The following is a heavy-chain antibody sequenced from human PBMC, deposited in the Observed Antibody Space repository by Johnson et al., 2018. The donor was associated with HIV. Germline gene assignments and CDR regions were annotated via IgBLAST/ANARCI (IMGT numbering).Heavy chain of an antibody. D-gene: IGHD6-6*01. CDR2: ISGDGSSS. CDR3: ARAQLLADDAFNS. V-gene: IGHV3-74*02. Sequence: VQLVESGGGLVQPGGSLRLSCAASGFTLSNYWMTWVRQAPGKGLEWVSRISGDGSSSSYADSVKGRFTISRDNAKNTRYLQLNSLRVEDTAIYYCARAQLLADDAFNSWGQGTMVTVSS. J-gene: IGHJ3*02. CDR1: GFTLSNYW.